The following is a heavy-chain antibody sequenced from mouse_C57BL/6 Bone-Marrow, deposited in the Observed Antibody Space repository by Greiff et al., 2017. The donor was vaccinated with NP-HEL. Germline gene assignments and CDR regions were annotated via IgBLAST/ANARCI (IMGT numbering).Heavy chain of an antibody. Sequence: VQLQQSGAELARPGASVKMSCKASGYTFTSYTMHWVKQRPGQGLEWIGYINPSSGYTKYNQKFKDKATLTADKSSSTAYMQLSSLTSEDSAVYYCARKIYGSSSCADWGQGTLVTVSA. D-gene: IGHD1-1*01. V-gene: IGHV1-4*01. CDR2: INPSSGYT. CDR3: ARKIYGSSSCAD. CDR1: GYTFTSYT. J-gene: IGHJ3*01.